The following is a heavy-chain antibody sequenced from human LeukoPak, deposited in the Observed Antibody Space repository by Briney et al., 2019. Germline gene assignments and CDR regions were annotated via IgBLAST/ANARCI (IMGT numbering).Heavy chain of an antibody. Sequence: SQTLSLTCAVSGESISSGGYSWSWIRQPPGKGLEWIGYIYHSGSTYYNPSLKSRVTISVDRCKYQFSLKLSSVTAADTAVYYCARGSSYYGMDVWGQGTTVTVSS. V-gene: IGHV4-30-2*01. CDR3: ARGSSYYGMDV. CDR2: IYHSGST. J-gene: IGHJ6*02. CDR1: GESISSGGYS.